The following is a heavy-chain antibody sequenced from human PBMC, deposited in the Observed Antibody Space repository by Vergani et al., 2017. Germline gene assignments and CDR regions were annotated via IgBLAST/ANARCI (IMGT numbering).Heavy chain of an antibody. J-gene: IGHJ5*02. CDR1: GGSISSGGYY. D-gene: IGHD3-3*01. CDR3: ARGVGVTIFGVVIMSRWFDP. V-gene: IGHV4-31*03. Sequence: QVQLQESGPGLVKPSQTLSLTCTVSGGSISSGGYYWSWIRQHPGKGLEWIGYIYYSGSTYYNPSLKSRVTISVDTSKNQFSLKLSSVTAADTAVYYCARGVGVTIFGVVIMSRWFDPWGQGTLVTVSS. CDR2: IYYSGST.